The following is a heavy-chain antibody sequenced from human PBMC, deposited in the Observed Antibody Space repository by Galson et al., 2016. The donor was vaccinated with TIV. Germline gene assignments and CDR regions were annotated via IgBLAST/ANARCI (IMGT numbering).Heavy chain of an antibody. D-gene: IGHD4-23*01. CDR2: ISYDESDK. V-gene: IGHV3-30-3*01. CDR3: ARDVHEFSGNSDVVY. CDR1: GFMFSYYN. J-gene: IGHJ4*02. Sequence: SLRLSCAASGFMFSYYNMHWVRQAPGKGLEWVAVISYDESDKYYADSVKGRFTISRDNFKNTLYLQMNSLRDEDSAVYYCARDVHEFSGNSDVVYWGQGNLVTVSS.